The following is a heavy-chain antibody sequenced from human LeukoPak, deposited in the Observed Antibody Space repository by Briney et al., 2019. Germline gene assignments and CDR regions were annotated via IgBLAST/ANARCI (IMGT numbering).Heavy chain of an antibody. CDR3: AKSGVVVPAAIGSWFDP. V-gene: IGHV3-30-3*01. J-gene: IGHJ5*02. D-gene: IGHD2-2*01. CDR1: GFTFSSYA. CDR2: ISYDGSNK. Sequence: GGSLRLSCAASGFTFSSYAMHWVRQAPGKGLEWVAVISYDGSNKYYADSVKGRFTISRDNSKNTLYLQMNSLRAEDTAVYYCAKSGVVVPAAIGSWFDPWGQGTLVTVSS.